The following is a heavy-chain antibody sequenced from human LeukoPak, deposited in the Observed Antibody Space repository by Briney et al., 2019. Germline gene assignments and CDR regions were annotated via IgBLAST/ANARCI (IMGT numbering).Heavy chain of an antibody. V-gene: IGHV1-8*01. CDR2: MNPNSGNT. CDR3: ARGGQPEWFGDLVYWFNP. D-gene: IGHD3-10*01. J-gene: IGHJ5*02. CDR1: GYTFTSYD. Sequence: ASVKVSCKASGYTFTSYDINWVRQATGQGLEWMGWMNPNSGNTGYAQKFQGRVTMTRNIALSTAYMELSSLRSEDTAVYYCARGGQPEWFGDLVYWFNPWGQGTLVTVSS.